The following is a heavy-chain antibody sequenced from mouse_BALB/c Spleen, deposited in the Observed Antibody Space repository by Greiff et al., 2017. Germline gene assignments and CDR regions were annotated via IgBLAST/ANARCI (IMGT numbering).Heavy chain of an antibody. CDR3: ARSYGAMDY. CDR2: ISSGSSTI. D-gene: IGHD1-1*02. J-gene: IGHJ4*01. Sequence: DVMLVESGGGLVQPGGSRKLSCAASGFTFSSFGMHWVRQAPEKGLEWVAYISSGSSTIYYADTVKGRFTISRDNPKNTLFLQMPSLRSEDTAMYYCARSYGAMDYWGQGTSVTVSS. CDR1: GFTFSSFG. V-gene: IGHV5-17*02.